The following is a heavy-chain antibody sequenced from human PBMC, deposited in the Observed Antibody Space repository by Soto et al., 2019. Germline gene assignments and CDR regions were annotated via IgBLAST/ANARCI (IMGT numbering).Heavy chain of an antibody. V-gene: IGHV4-30-2*01. CDR3: AREMSCYFDS. J-gene: IGHJ4*01. CDR1: GDSISRDGYS. Sequence: QVQLQESGSGLVKPSQTLVLTCTVSGDSISRDGYSWSWLRQPPGKGLEWIGYIYHSGATYYNPSLKSRVTPSVDKSKNPFSLRLASVTAADTAVYYCAREMSCYFDSWGHGTLVTVSS. CDR2: IYHSGAT.